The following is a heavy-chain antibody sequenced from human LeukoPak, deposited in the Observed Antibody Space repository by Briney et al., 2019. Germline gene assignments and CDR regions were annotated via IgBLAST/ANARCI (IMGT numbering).Heavy chain of an antibody. CDR2: IASKTDGGAT. Sequence: GGSLRLSCAASGFTFSSYAMSWVRQAPGEGLDWVGRIASKTDGGATDYAAPVKGRFTISRDDSKNTLNLQMNSQKTEDTAVYYCTTGIRGDWGQGTLVTVSS. CDR1: GFTFSSYA. D-gene: IGHD3-10*01. J-gene: IGHJ4*02. CDR3: TTGIRGD. V-gene: IGHV3-15*04.